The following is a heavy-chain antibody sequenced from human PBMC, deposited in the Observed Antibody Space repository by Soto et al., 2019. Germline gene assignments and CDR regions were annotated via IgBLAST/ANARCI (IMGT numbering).Heavy chain of an antibody. V-gene: IGHV5-51*01. CDR2: IYPGDSDT. J-gene: IGHJ4*02. CDR1: GYSFTSYW. D-gene: IGHD6-6*01. Sequence: GESLKISCKGSGYSFTSYWIGWVRQMPGKGLEWMGIIYPGDSDTRYTPSFEGQVTFSADKSISTAYVQWSSLKASDTAVYYCAAQSVRSIAARPNFWGQGTLVTVSS. CDR3: AAQSVRSIAARPNF.